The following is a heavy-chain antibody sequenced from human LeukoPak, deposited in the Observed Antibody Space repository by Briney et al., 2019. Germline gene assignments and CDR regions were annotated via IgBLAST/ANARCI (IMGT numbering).Heavy chain of an antibody. J-gene: IGHJ4*02. D-gene: IGHD6-19*01. CDR3: AKGARRSSGWYFFDH. CDR1: GFSFSNLA. V-gene: IGHV3-23*01. Sequence: GGSLRLSSVASGFSFSNLAMGWVRQAPGKGLEWVSVISDSGGTTYYADSVKGRFTISRDNSRNTLYLRMNSLRVEDTAVYYCAKGARRSSGWYFFDHWGQGTLVTVSS. CDR2: ISDSGGTT.